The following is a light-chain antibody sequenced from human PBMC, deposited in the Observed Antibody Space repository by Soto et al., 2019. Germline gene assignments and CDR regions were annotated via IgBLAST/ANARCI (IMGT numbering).Light chain of an antibody. CDR2: EAS. J-gene: IGKJ4*01. CDR3: QQHINWPLT. V-gene: IGKV3-11*01. CDR1: QTVSSS. Sequence: IVLTQSPDTLSFSPGERATLSCRASQTVSSSLAWYQQKPGQAPRLLIYEASNRATGIPARFSGSGSGADFTLTISSLEPEDFALYYCQQHINWPLTFGGGTKVDI.